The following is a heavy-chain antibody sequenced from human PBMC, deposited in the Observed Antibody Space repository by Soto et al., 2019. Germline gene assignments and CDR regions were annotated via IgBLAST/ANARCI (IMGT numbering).Heavy chain of an antibody. V-gene: IGHV4-31*03. CDR3: AREGGTYYYDSSGHDAFDI. CDR1: GGSISSGGYY. Sequence: NLSLTCTVSGGSISSGGYYWSCIRQHPGKGLEWIGYIYYSGSTYYNPSLKSRVTISVDTSKNQFSLKLSSVTAADTAVYYCAREGGTYYYDSSGHDAFDIWGQGTMVTVSS. D-gene: IGHD3-22*01. CDR2: IYYSGST. J-gene: IGHJ3*02.